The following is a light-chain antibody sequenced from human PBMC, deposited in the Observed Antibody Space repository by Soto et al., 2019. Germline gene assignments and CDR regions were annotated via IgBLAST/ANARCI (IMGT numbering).Light chain of an antibody. CDR2: DTS. CDR3: QQYGRTPYT. Sequence: EIVLTQSPGTLSLSPGERATLSCRASQSVSSTYLAWYPHKPGQAPRLLIYDTSSRAAGIPDRFSGSGSATDFTLTISRLEPEDFAVYYCQQYGRTPYTFGQGTKLDIK. V-gene: IGKV3-20*01. J-gene: IGKJ2*01. CDR1: QSVSSTY.